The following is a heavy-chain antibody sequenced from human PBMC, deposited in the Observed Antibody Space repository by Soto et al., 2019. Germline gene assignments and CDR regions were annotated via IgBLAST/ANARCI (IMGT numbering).Heavy chain of an antibody. Sequence: EVQLVESGGGLVKPGGSLRLSCAASGLSLSTSYMDWVRQAPGKGLEWVGRIAGDFDGGTEEYAAPAKGRFTIPRADSKNTLYLQLDSLKSEDAAVYYCVTSGVGVVRLDTWGQGTLVTVSS. D-gene: IGHD1-26*01. V-gene: IGHV3-15*07. J-gene: IGHJ5*02. CDR2: IAGDFDGGTE. CDR3: VTSGVGVVRLDT. CDR1: GLSLSTSY.